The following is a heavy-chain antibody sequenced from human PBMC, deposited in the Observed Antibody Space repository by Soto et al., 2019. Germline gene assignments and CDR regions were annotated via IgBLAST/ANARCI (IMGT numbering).Heavy chain of an antibody. CDR2: IDPSDSYT. Sequence: GASLKISCKGSGYSFTSYWISWVRQMPGKGLEWMGRIDPSDSYTNYSPSFQGHVTISADKSISTAYLQWSSLKASDTAMYYCARETGTTPYYYGMDVWGQGTTVTVSS. CDR3: ARETGTTPYYYGMDV. J-gene: IGHJ6*02. V-gene: IGHV5-10-1*01. CDR1: GYSFTSYW. D-gene: IGHD1-7*01.